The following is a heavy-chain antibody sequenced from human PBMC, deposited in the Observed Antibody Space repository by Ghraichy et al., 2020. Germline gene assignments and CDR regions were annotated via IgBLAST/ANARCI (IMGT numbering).Heavy chain of an antibody. V-gene: IGHV3-74*01. J-gene: IGHJ5*02. Sequence: GGSLRLTCAASGFTFSSYWMHWVRQAPGKGLVWVSRINSDGSSTSYADSVKGRFTISRDNAKNTLYLQMNSLRAEDTAVYYCARARNRIAAAGTGWFDPWGQGTLVTVSS. CDR3: ARARNRIAAAGTGWFDP. CDR2: INSDGSST. CDR1: GFTFSSYW. D-gene: IGHD6-13*01.